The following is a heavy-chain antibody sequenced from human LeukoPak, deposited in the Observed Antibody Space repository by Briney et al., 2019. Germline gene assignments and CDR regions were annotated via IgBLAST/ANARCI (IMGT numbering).Heavy chain of an antibody. V-gene: IGHV3-20*04. D-gene: IGHD3-22*01. CDR1: GFTFSSYW. Sequence: GGSLRLSCVVSGFTFSSYWMSWVRQAPGKGLEWVSGINWNGGSTGYADSVKGRFTISRDNAKNSLYLQMNSLRAEDTALYYCARDSQLSGYYPGGSFDYWGQGTLVTVSS. J-gene: IGHJ4*02. CDR2: INWNGGST. CDR3: ARDSQLSGYYPGGSFDY.